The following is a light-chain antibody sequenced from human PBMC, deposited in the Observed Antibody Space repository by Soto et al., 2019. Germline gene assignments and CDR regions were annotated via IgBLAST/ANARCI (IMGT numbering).Light chain of an antibody. V-gene: IGKV3-11*01. Sequence: EVVLTQSPATLSLSPGERATLSCRASENVRTFVDWYQQKPGQAPRLLIHGASNRATGIPARFSGSGSGTDFTLTISDLEPEDFAVYYCQQRNIWPPVTFGQGTRLEIK. CDR1: ENVRTF. CDR3: QQRNIWPPVT. J-gene: IGKJ5*01. CDR2: GAS.